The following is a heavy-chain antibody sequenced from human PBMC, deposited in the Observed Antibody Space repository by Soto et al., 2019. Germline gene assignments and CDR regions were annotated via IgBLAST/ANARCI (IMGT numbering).Heavy chain of an antibody. J-gene: IGHJ4*02. V-gene: IGHV3-33*01. Sequence: QVQLVESGGGVVQPGRSLRLSCAASGFTFSSYGMHWVRQAPGKGLEWVALMWYDGSNKYYADSVKGRVTISRDNSKNTLYLQMNSLRAEDTAVYYCARDAYLGSGSYAYWGQGTLVTVSS. CDR1: GFTFSSYG. CDR3: ARDAYLGSGSYAY. CDR2: MWYDGSNK. D-gene: IGHD3-10*01.